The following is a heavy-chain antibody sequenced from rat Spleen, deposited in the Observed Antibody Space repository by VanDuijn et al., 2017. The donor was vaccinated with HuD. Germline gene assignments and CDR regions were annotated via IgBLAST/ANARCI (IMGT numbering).Heavy chain of an antibody. Sequence: EVKLVESGGGLVQPGRSLKLSCAASGFTFNDFWMGWVRQAPGKGLEWFGSIIKDSSTINYTTSLKDKFTISRDNAQNTLYLQMSKLGSDDTAIYYWARPGYHCPYFEYWGQGVMVTVSS. D-gene: IGHD2-2*01. CDR3: ARPGYHCPYFEY. J-gene: IGHJ2*01. CDR1: GFTFNDFW. V-gene: IGHV4-2*01. CDR2: IIKDSSTI.